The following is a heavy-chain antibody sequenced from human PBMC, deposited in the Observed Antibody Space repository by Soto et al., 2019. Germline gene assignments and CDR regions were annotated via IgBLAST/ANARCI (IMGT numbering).Heavy chain of an antibody. J-gene: IGHJ4*02. CDR2: INHSGST. CDR1: GGSFSGYY. Sequence: SETLSLTCAVYGGSFSGYYWSWIRQPPGKGLEWIGQINHSGSTHYNPSLKSRVTISVDTSKNQFSQKLSSVTAADTAVYYCARAQGYCSGGICYDYFDYWGQGTLVTVSS. D-gene: IGHD2-15*01. CDR3: ARAQGYCSGGICYDYFDY. V-gene: IGHV4-34*01.